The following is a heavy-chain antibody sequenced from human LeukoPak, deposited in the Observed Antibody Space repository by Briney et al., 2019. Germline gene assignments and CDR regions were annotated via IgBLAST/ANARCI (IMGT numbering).Heavy chain of an antibody. D-gene: IGHD3-10*01. CDR3: ARDFSGSYDYYYGMDV. Sequence: SETLSLTCAVYGGSFSGYYWSWIRQPPGKGLEWIGYIYYSGSTNYNPSLKSRVTISVDTSKNQFSLKLSSVTAADTAVYYCARDFSGSYDYYYGMDVWGQGTTVTVSS. CDR2: IYYSGST. J-gene: IGHJ6*02. CDR1: GGSFSGYY. V-gene: IGHV4-59*01.